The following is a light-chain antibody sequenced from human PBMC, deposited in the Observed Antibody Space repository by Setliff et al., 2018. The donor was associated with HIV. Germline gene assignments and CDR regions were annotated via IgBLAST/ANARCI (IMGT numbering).Light chain of an antibody. CDR1: SNDVGSYNR. J-gene: IGLJ1*01. Sequence: ALTQPPSVSGSPGQSVTISCTGTSNDVGSYNRVSWYQRPPGTAPKLIIYEVNNRPSGVPDRFSGSKSGNTASLTVSGLQAEDEADYYCTSYTSSNIYVFGTGTKVTVL. CDR3: TSYTSSNIYV. V-gene: IGLV2-18*02. CDR2: EVN.